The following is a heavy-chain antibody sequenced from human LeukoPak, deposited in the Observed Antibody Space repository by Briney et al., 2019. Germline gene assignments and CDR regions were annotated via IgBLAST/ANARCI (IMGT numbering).Heavy chain of an antibody. D-gene: IGHD2-15*01. J-gene: IGHJ3*02. CDR2: ISGSGGST. Sequence: GGSLRLSCAASGFTFSSYAMSWVRQAPGKGLEWVSAISGSGGSTNYADAVKGRFTLSRDNSKHTLYLQMNSLRAEDTAKYYCAKGKGGHTTYDAFDIWGQGTMVTVSS. V-gene: IGHV3-23*01. CDR1: GFTFSSYA. CDR3: AKGKGGHTTYDAFDI.